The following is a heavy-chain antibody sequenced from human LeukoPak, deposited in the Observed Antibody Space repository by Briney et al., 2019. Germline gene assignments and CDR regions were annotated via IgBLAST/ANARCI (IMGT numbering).Heavy chain of an antibody. CDR3: AKEAGQDYGALDAFDV. Sequence: GGSLRLSCAASGFTFSIYSMNWVRQASGKGLEWVSSIGGSSSSLYYAESVKGRFTISRDNARNSLYLQMNSLKAEDTAVYYCAKEAGQDYGALDAFDVWGQGTMVTVSS. CDR1: GFTFSIYS. CDR2: IGGSSSSL. J-gene: IGHJ3*01. V-gene: IGHV3-21*01. D-gene: IGHD4-17*01.